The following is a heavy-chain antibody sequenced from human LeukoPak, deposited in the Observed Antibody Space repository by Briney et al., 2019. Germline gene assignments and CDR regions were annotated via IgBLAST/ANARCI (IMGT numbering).Heavy chain of an antibody. J-gene: IGHJ6*02. CDR1: GFTFITYG. V-gene: IGHV3-33*08. CDR2: IWNGESNK. D-gene: IGHD2-15*01. Sequence: GGSLRLSCAASGFTFITYGIHWVRQAPGKGLEWAAVIWNGESNKYYADSVKGRFTISRDNSKNTLYLQMNSLRAEDTAVYYCARDRVVAATYFGRYYYGMDVWGQGTTVTVSS. CDR3: ARDRVVAATYFGRYYYGMDV.